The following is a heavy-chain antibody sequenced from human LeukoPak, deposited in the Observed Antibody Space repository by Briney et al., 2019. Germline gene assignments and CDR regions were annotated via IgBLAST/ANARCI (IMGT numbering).Heavy chain of an antibody. D-gene: IGHD4-17*01. CDR3: ASFTLRAGDFDL. J-gene: IGHJ2*01. V-gene: IGHV3-74*01. Sequence: PGGSLRLSCAASGFTFGSYWMTWVRQAPGKGLVWVSRINSDGSNTNYADSVKGRFTISRDNAKNTLYLQMNSLRAEDTAVYYCASFTLRAGDFDLWGRGTLVTVSS. CDR2: INSDGSNT. CDR1: GFTFGSYW.